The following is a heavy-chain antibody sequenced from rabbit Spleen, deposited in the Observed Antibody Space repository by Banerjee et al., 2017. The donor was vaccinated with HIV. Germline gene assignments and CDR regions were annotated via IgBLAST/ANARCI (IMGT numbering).Heavy chain of an antibody. Sequence: QEQLVESGGGLVKPGAARTLTCKASGLDFSSSYWICWVRQAPGKGLEWIACIDVGRSANSYYTSWAKGRFTISKTSSTTVTLQMTSLTAADTATYFCARDAAGREDFNLWGPGTLVTVS. V-gene: IGHV1S45*01. CDR1: GLDFSSSYW. CDR2: IDVGRSANS. D-gene: IGHD4-2*01. CDR3: ARDAAGREDFNL. J-gene: IGHJ4*01.